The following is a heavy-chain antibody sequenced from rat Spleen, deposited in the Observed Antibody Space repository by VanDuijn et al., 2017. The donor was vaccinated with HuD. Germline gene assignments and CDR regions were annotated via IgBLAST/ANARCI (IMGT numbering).Heavy chain of an antibody. J-gene: IGHJ1*01. CDR2: ISYDGSNT. CDR1: GFTFSNYG. Sequence: EVQLVESGGGLVQPGRSLKLSCAASGFTFSNYGMAWVRQTPTKGLEWVATISYDGSNTYYRDSVKGRFTISTDSAKSTLYLQMDSLRSENTATYYCARHGGYCDFWGPGTMVTVSS. V-gene: IGHV5-29*01. CDR3: ARHGGYCDF.